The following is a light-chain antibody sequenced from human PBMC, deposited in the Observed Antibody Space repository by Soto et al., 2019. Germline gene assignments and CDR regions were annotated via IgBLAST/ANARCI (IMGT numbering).Light chain of an antibody. Sequence: QSVLTQAASVSGSPGQSITISCTGTSIDVGSYNLVSWYQQHPGKAPKLMICEVSKRPSGVSNRFSGSKSGNTASLTISGLQAEDEADYYCCSYAGSSTSYVFGTGTKVTGL. J-gene: IGLJ1*01. CDR1: SIDVGSYNL. CDR2: EVS. V-gene: IGLV2-23*02. CDR3: CSYAGSSTSYV.